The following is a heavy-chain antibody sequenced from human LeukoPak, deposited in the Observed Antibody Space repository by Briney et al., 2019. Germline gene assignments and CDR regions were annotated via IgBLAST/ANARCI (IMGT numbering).Heavy chain of an antibody. CDR3: ARTPLDYYYYYGMDV. V-gene: IGHV3-48*01. CDR1: GFTLNRHS. J-gene: IGHJ6*02. CDR2: ISSASRTI. Sequence: GGSLRLSCVGSGFTLNRHSMNWVRQAPGKGPEWISYISSASRTIFYADSVRGRFTVSRDNAKNSLYLQMHSLRAEDTAVYCCARTPLDYYYYYGMDVWGQGTTVTVSS.